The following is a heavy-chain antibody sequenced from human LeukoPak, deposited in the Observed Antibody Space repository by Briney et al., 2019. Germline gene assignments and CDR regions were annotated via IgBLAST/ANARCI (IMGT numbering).Heavy chain of an antibody. V-gene: IGHV3-21*01. CDR2: ISSSSSYI. D-gene: IGHD6-19*01. CDR3: ARDQSGRSIAVAGQDGFDY. Sequence: PGGSLRLSCAASGFTFSSYSMNWVRQAPGKGLEWVSSISSSSSYIYYADSVKGRFTISRDNAKNSLYLQMNSLRAEDTAVYYCARDQSGRSIAVAGQDGFDYWGQGTLVTVSS. J-gene: IGHJ4*02. CDR1: GFTFSSYS.